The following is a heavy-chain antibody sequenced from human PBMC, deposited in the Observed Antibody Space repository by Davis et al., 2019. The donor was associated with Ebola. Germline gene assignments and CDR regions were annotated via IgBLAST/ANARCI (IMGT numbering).Heavy chain of an antibody. CDR2: INHSGST. CDR1: GGSFSGYY. J-gene: IGHJ4*02. Sequence: SETLSLTCAVYGGSFSGYYWSWIRQPPGKGLEWIGEINHSGSTNYNPSLKSRVTISVDTSKNQFSLKLSSVTAADTAVYYCARGGGYSYGRDLDYWGQGTLVTVSS. D-gene: IGHD5-18*01. V-gene: IGHV4-34*01. CDR3: ARGGGYSYGRDLDY.